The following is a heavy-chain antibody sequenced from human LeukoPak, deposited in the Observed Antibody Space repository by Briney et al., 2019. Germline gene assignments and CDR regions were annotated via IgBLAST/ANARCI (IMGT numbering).Heavy chain of an antibody. V-gene: IGHV3-72*01. CDR3: ARRARGSYAAFDS. CDR2: SRDKAHSYST. D-gene: IGHD1-26*01. CDR1: GFTFSDHY. Sequence: GGSLRLSCAASGFTFSDHYIDWVRQAPGKGLEWVGRSRDKAHSYSTEYGASVKGRFTISREDSKNSLYLQMNSLKTEDTAVYYCARRARGSYAAFDSWGLGTLVTVSS. J-gene: IGHJ4*02.